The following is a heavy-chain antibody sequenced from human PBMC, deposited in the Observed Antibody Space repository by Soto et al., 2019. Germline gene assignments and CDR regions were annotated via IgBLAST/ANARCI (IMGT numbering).Heavy chain of an antibody. D-gene: IGHD3-10*01. V-gene: IGHV4-30-4*01. CDR1: GASISSGDYY. J-gene: IGHJ4*02. CDR3: DRPGFTYGTASV. Sequence: KPSETLSLTCSVSGASISSGDYYWSWIRQAPGKGLEWIGHIYYSGSTHYKASLKSRVTISVDTSKTQFSLNLTSVTAAETALYYCDRPGFTYGTASVWGQGTQVTVSS. CDR2: IYYSGST.